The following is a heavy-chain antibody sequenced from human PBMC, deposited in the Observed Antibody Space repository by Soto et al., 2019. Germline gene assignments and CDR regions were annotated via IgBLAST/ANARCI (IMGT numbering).Heavy chain of an antibody. V-gene: IGHV3-11*01. Sequence: LRLSCAASGFTFSDYSMSWIRQAPGKGLEWVSYITYSVSTIYSADSVKGRFTISRDNAKNTLYLQMNSLRAEDTAVYYCARGLSITHYGMDVWGQGTTVTVSS. J-gene: IGHJ6*02. CDR2: ITYSVSTI. CDR1: GFTFSDYS. CDR3: ARGLSITHYGMDV.